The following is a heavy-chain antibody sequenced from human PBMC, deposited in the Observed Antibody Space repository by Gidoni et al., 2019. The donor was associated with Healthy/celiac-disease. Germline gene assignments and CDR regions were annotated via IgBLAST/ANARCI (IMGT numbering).Heavy chain of an antibody. CDR2: IFSNDEK. D-gene: IGHD3-10*01. CDR1: GFSLSNARMG. J-gene: IGHJ4*02. Sequence: QVTLKESGPVLVKPTETLTLTCTVSGFSLSNARMGVSWIRQPPGKALEWLAHIFSNDEKSYSTSLKSRLTISKDTSKSQVVLTMTNMDPVDTATYYCARIRVFGEIDYWGQGTLVTVSS. V-gene: IGHV2-26*01. CDR3: ARIRVFGEIDY.